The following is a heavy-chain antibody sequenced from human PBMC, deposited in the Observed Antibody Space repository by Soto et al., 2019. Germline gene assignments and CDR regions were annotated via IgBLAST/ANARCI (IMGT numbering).Heavy chain of an antibody. Sequence: EVQXVESGGGLVXXGGSLRLSCAASGFTVSSNYMSWVRQAPGKGLEWVSVIYSGGSTYYADSVKXRXXXXXXNSXXXXXXXXXXXXXXXXXXXXXXRGAGXGXXDYWGQGTLVTVXS. J-gene: IGHJ4*02. CDR1: GFTVSSNY. V-gene: IGHV3-53*04. CDR2: IYSGGST. CDR3: XRGAGXGXXDY.